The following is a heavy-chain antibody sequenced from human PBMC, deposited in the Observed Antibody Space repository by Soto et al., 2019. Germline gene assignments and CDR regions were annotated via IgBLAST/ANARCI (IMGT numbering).Heavy chain of an antibody. Sequence: LRLSCAASGFTFSSYAMSWVRQAPGKGLEWVSAISGSGGSTYYADSVKGRFTISRDNSKNTLDLQMNNLRDEDTAVYYCARDDDNDANALDYWGPGTLVTVSS. J-gene: IGHJ4*02. CDR3: ARDDDNDANALDY. CDR1: GFTFSSYA. CDR2: ISGSGGST. V-gene: IGHV3-23*01.